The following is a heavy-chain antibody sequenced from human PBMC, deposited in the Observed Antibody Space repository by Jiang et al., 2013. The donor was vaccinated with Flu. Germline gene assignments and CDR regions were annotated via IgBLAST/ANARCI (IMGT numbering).Heavy chain of an antibody. J-gene: IGHJ6*02. CDR3: ARALITIFGEAPYYGMDV. V-gene: IGHV1-18*01. CDR1: GYTFTSYG. D-gene: IGHD3-3*01. Sequence: KPGASVKVSCKASGYTFTSYGISWVRQAPGQGLEWMGWISAYNGNTNYAQKLQGRVTMTTDTSTSTAYMELRSLRSDDTAVYYCARALITIFGEAPYYGMDVWGQGTTVTVSS. CDR2: ISAYNGNT.